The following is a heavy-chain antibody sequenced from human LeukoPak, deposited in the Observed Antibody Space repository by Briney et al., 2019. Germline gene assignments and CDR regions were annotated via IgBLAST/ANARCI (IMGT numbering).Heavy chain of an antibody. Sequence: ASVKVSCKASGYTFTGYYMHWVRQAPGQGLEWMGWINPNSGGTNYAQKFQGRVTMTRDMSTSTVYMELSSLRSEDTAVYYCARDVQQLDYWGQGTLVTVSS. D-gene: IGHD6-6*01. CDR1: GYTFTGYY. V-gene: IGHV1-2*02. CDR2: INPNSGGT. J-gene: IGHJ4*02. CDR3: ARDVQQLDY.